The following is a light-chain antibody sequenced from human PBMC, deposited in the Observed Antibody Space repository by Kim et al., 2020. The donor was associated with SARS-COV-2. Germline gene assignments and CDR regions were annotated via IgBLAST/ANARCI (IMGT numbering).Light chain of an antibody. V-gene: IGLV10-54*01. J-gene: IGLJ3*02. Sequence: QTATLTCTGNRNNVGNQGASWRQQEEGHPPKLLSYRKDHRPSGISERFSASRSGNTASLTISGLQPEDEADYYCSAWDSSLSSWVFGGGTQLTVL. CDR3: SAWDSSLSSWV. CDR1: RNNVGNQG. CDR2: RKD.